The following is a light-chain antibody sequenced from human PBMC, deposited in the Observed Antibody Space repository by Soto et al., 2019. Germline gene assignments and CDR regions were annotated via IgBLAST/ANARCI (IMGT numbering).Light chain of an antibody. CDR2: GVS. CDR3: GQFVSSPPRT. Sequence: EIVLTQSPGTVSLSPGEKATLSCRASQSVGDTFLSWYQQKPGLAPRLLIYGVSNRATGIPDRFSGSGSGTDFILTISRLEPEDFALYYCGQFVSSPPRTFGQGTKVEIK. J-gene: IGKJ1*01. V-gene: IGKV3-20*01. CDR1: QSVGDTF.